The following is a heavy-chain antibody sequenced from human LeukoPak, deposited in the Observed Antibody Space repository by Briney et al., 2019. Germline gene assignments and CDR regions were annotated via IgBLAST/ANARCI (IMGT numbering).Heavy chain of an antibody. CDR2: ISSSAGYM. Sequence: GGSLRLSCAASGFTFDDYAMHWVRQAPGKGLEWVSSISSSAGYMYYADSVKGRFTISRDNARNSLYLQMNTLRAEDTAVYYCARGPWDYYDSSNYRTFDYWGQGTLVTVSS. V-gene: IGHV3-21*01. J-gene: IGHJ4*02. D-gene: IGHD3-22*01. CDR1: GFTFDDYA. CDR3: ARGPWDYYDSSNYRTFDY.